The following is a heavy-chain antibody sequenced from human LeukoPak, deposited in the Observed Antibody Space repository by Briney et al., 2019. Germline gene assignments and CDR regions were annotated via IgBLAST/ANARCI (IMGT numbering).Heavy chain of an antibody. CDR1: GYSFGDYA. CDR2: IKSKTDGGTT. V-gene: IGHV3-15*01. J-gene: IGHJ4*02. D-gene: IGHD4-17*01. Sequence: GGSLRLSCIGSGYSFGDYAMSWVRQAPGKGLEWVGRIKSKTDGGTTDYAAPVKGRFTISRDDSKNTLYLQMNSLKTEDTAVYYCTAAPYGDYSWGQGTLVTVSS. CDR3: TAAPYGDYS.